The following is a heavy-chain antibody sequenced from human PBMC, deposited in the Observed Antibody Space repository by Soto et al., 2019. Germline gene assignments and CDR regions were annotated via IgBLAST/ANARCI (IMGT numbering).Heavy chain of an antibody. V-gene: IGHV3-30-3*01. CDR2: ISYDGSNK. CDR1: GFTFSSYA. Sequence: QVQLVESGGGVVQPGRSLRLSCAASGFTFSSYAMHWVRQAPGKGLEWVAVISYDGSNKYYADSVKGRFTISRDNSKNPLYLPMNSLRAEDTAVYYCARALRSYYYGMDVWGQGTTVTVSS. CDR3: ARALRSYYYGMDV. D-gene: IGHD4-17*01. J-gene: IGHJ6*02.